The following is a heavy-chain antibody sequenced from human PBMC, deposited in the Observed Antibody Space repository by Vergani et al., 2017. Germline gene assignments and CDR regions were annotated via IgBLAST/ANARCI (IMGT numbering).Heavy chain of an antibody. D-gene: IGHD2-2*01. J-gene: IGHJ6*03. CDR3: ASISGEYCSSTSCYLYYYMYV. CDR1: GYTFTGYY. Sequence: QVQLVQSGAEVKKPGASVKVSCKASGYTFTGYYMHWVRQAPGQGLEWMGRINPNSGGPNYAQKFQGRVTMTRDTSISTAYMELSRLRSDDTAVYYCASISGEYCSSTSCYLYYYMYVWGKGTTVTVSS. V-gene: IGHV1-2*06. CDR2: INPNSGGP.